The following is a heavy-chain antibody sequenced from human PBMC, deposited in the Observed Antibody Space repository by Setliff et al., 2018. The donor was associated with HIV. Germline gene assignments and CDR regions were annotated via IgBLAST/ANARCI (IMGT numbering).Heavy chain of an antibody. J-gene: IGHJ3*02. D-gene: IGHD6-19*01. CDR3: ARVSVDSSGWYGQKSDPKDAFDI. V-gene: IGHV1-46*01. Sequence: ASVKVSCKPSGYSFTNHYMHWVRQAPGQGLEWMGVINPTGGSTRNTQKFQGRVAMTRDTSTSTVYMELSSLRSEDTAVYYCARVSVDSSGWYGQKSDPKDAFDIWGQGTMVTVSS. CDR1: GYSFTNHY. CDR2: INPTGGST.